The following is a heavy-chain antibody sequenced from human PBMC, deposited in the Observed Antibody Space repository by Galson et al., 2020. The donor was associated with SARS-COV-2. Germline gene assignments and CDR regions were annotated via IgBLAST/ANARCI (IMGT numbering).Heavy chain of an antibody. CDR2: TSYDESDK. CDR1: GITFSGYN. Sequence: GGSLRLSCAASGITFSGYNMHWVRHAPGKGLEWVAVTSYDESDKFYADSVAGRFTISRDNSQNTLFLQMDSLRTDDTAFYYCGIDPYTGFAIWGQGTMVTVSS. V-gene: IGHV3-30*03. J-gene: IGHJ3*02. CDR3: GIDPYTGFAI. D-gene: IGHD5-12*01.